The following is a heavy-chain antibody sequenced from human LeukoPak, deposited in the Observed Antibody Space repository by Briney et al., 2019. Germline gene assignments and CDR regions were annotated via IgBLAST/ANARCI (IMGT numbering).Heavy chain of an antibody. Sequence: PSETLSLTCAVYGGSFSGYYWSWIRQPPGKGLEWIGEINHSGSTNYNPSLKSRVTISVDTSKNQFSLKLSSVTAADTAVYYCARGYGDYGNYYYYGVDVWGQGTTVTVSS. D-gene: IGHD4-17*01. V-gene: IGHV4-34*01. CDR1: GGSFSGYY. CDR2: INHSGST. J-gene: IGHJ6*02. CDR3: ARGYGDYGNYYYYGVDV.